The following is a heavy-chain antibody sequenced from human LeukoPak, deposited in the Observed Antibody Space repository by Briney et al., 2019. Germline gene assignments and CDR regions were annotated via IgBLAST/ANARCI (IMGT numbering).Heavy chain of an antibody. CDR2: ISTSSSYT. D-gene: IGHD5-18*01. CDR1: GFTFSDYF. J-gene: IGHJ5*02. Sequence: GGSLRLSCAASGFTFSDYFMTWIRQAPGKGLEWISYISTSSSYTNYADSVKGRFTISRDNAKNSLYLQMNSLRAEDTAVYYCVRGGGYNYVDPWGQGTLVTVSS. V-gene: IGHV3-11*06. CDR3: VRGGGYNYVDP.